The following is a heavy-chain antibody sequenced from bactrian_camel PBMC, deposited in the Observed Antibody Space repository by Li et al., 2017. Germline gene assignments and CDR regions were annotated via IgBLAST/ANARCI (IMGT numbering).Heavy chain of an antibody. CDR2: IYTFQGSTR. J-gene: IGHJ6*01. CDR1: GHSYNRGC. D-gene: IGHD4*01. Sequence: VQLVESGGGSVRTGASLTLSCTVSGHSYNRGCIAWFRQAPGKAREGVAGIYTFQGSTRYYSLSVKGRFRISQDIAKNTVYLQMNSLKPEDTAVYYCVRDLSQSSIATFGYWGQGTQVTVS. V-gene: IGHV3-2*01. CDR3: VRDLSQSSIATFGY.